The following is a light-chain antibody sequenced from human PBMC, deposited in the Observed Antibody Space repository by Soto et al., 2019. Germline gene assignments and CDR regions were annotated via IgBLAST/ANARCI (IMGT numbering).Light chain of an antibody. CDR3: QQYNKWPRT. CDR2: DAS. V-gene: IGKV3-15*01. J-gene: IGKJ1*01. CDR1: QSVSSH. Sequence: EILMSQSPATLSVSPGERATLSCRACQSVSSHLAWYQQKPGQAPRLLIYDASTRATGIPARFSGSGSGTEFTLTISSLRSEDFAVYYCQQYNKWPRTFGQGTKVDIK.